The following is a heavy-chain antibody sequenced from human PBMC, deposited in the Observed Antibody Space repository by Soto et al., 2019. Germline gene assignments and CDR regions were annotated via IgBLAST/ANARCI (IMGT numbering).Heavy chain of an antibody. D-gene: IGHD3-22*01. CDR2: IYYTGIT. CDR1: GGSISSGNYF. CDR3: ARSPVRGNYYDSNGYYYAL. J-gene: IGHJ4*02. Sequence: QVQLQESGPGLVKPSQTLSLTCTVSGGSISSGNYFWSWIRQNPGKGLEWIGYIYYTGITYDNPSLKSRVNISVDTSKNQFSLKLSSVTAEDTAVYYCARSPVRGNYYDSNGYYYALWGQGTLVTVSS. V-gene: IGHV4-31*03.